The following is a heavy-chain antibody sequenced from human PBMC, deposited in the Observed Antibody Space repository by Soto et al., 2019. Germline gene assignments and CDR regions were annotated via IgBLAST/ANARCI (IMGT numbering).Heavy chain of an antibody. V-gene: IGHV3-9*01. J-gene: IGHJ6*02. CDR3: AKDRLARPSYYYYCRDV. CDR2: ISWNSGSI. Sequence: GGSLRLSCAASGFTFDDYAMHWVRQAPGKGLEWVSGISWNSGSIGYADSVKGRFTISRDNAKNSLYLQMNSLRAEDTALYYCAKDRLARPSYYYYCRDVWGQGTTVTVSS. D-gene: IGHD6-6*01. CDR1: GFTFDDYA.